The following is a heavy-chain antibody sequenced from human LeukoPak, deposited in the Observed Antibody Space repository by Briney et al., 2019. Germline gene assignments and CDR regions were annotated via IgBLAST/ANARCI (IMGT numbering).Heavy chain of an antibody. CDR1: GGSLSSGSHY. Sequence: PSQTLSLTCTLSGGSLSSGSHYWSCIRQPAGKGLEWIGRIYTSGSTNYNPSLKSRVTISVDTSKNQFSLKLSSVTAADTAVYYCAREVLCSGGSCYDLDYWGQGTLVTVSS. CDR2: IYTSGST. V-gene: IGHV4-61*02. J-gene: IGHJ4*02. CDR3: AREVLCSGGSCYDLDY. D-gene: IGHD2-15*01.